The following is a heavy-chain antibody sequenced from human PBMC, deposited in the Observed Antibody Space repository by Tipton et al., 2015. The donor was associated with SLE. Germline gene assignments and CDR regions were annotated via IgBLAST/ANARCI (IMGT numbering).Heavy chain of an antibody. CDR1: GGSISSHY. CDR3: ARGGGNRGILDY. J-gene: IGHJ4*02. V-gene: IGHV4-59*11. CDR2: IYYSGST. D-gene: IGHD4-23*01. Sequence: LRLSCTVSGGSISSHYWSWIRQPPGKGLEWIGYIYYSGSTNYNPSLESRVTISVDTSKNQFSLKLSSVTAADTAVYYCARGGGNRGILDYWGQGTLVTVSS.